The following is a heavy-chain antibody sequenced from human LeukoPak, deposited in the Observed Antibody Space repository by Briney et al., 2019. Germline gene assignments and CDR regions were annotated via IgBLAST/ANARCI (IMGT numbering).Heavy chain of an antibody. V-gene: IGHV4-59*01. Sequence: SETLSLTCTVSGGSISSYYWSWIRQPPGKGLEWIGYIYYSGSTNYNPSLKSRVTISVDTSKNQFSLKLSSVTAADTAMYYCARGRSGYYAFDIWGQGTMVTVSS. CDR3: ARGRSGYYAFDI. CDR1: GGSISSYY. J-gene: IGHJ3*02. D-gene: IGHD3-22*01. CDR2: IYYSGST.